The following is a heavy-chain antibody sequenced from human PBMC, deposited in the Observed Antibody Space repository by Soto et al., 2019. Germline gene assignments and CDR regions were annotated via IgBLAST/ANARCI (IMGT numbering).Heavy chain of an antibody. CDR2: ISPSSSFL. Sequence: EVQLVESGGGLVKPGGSLRLSCAASGFSFRSYCLNWVRQAPGRGLEWVSSISPSSSFLSYADSVKGRFTISRDNAKSSVHLQMNSLRAEDTAVYYCARVGTDYGSGSPYYSDYWGQGTLVTVSS. D-gene: IGHD3-10*01. J-gene: IGHJ4*02. CDR3: ARVGTDYGSGSPYYSDY. V-gene: IGHV3-21*06. CDR1: GFSFRSYC.